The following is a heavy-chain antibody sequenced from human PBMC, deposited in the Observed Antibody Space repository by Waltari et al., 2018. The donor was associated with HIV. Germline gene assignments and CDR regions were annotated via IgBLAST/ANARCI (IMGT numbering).Heavy chain of an antibody. J-gene: IGHJ2*01. CDR1: GGSISSGSYY. CDR2: IYTSGST. CDR3: ARSSYGLYWYFDL. V-gene: IGHV4-61*02. D-gene: IGHD4-17*01. Sequence: QVQLQESGPGLVKPSQTLSLTCTVSGGSISSGSYYWSWIRQPAGKGLEWIGRIYTSGSTNYNPSLKSRVTISVDTSKNQFSLKLSSVTAADTAVYYCARSSYGLYWYFDLWGRGTLVTVSS.